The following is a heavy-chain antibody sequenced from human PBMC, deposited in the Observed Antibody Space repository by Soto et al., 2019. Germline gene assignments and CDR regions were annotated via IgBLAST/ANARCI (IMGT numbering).Heavy chain of an antibody. Sequence: SETLSLTCTVSGGSISSSRYYWGWVRQPPGKGPEWIGNIHYSGSTYYNPSLKSRVTISVDTSKNQFSLKLSSVTAADTSVYYCARSKNLDWSYTFDYWGQGTLVTVSS. D-gene: IGHD3-9*01. CDR1: GGSISSSRYY. CDR3: ARSKNLDWSYTFDY. J-gene: IGHJ4*02. V-gene: IGHV4-39*01. CDR2: IHYSGST.